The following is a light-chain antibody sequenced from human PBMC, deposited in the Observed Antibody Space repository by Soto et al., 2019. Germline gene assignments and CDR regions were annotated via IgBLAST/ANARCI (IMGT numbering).Light chain of an antibody. J-gene: IGKJ5*01. V-gene: IGKV3-11*01. CDR1: QSVSGY. Sequence: EIVLTQSPATLSLSPGETATLSCRASQSVSGYIGWYQQKPGQAPRLLIYADSNRATGIPARFSGSGSGTDFTLIISSLEPEDFAVYYCQQRSNWPTFGQGTRLEIK. CDR2: ADS. CDR3: QQRSNWPT.